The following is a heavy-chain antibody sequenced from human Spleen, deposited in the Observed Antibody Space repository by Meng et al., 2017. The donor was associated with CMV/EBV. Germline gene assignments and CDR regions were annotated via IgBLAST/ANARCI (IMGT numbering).Heavy chain of an antibody. CDR2: ISYDGSVK. D-gene: IGHD5-24*01. Sequence: GESLKISCAASGFTFSDYAIHWVRQPPGKGLEWVAIISYDGSVKFYTDSVKGRFTISRDNSKNTLYLQMNSLRSEDTAVYFCARDEMVIIDFWGQGTLVTVSS. J-gene: IGHJ4*02. CDR1: GFTFSDYA. CDR3: ARDEMVIIDF. V-gene: IGHV3-30*04.